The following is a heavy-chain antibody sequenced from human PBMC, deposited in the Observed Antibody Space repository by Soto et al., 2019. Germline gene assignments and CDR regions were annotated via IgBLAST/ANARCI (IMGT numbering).Heavy chain of an antibody. V-gene: IGHV4-59*01. CDR2: IYYSGST. J-gene: IGHJ4*02. CDR3: ARTYCSGGSCYSSAPNHFDF. D-gene: IGHD2-15*01. Sequence: PSETLSLTCTVSGGSINSYYWSWIRQPPGKGLEWIAYIYYSGSTNHNPALKSRVTVSIDTSKNQFSLKLSSMTAADTAVYYCARTYCSGGSCYSSAPNHFDFWGQGALVTVS. CDR1: GGSINSYY.